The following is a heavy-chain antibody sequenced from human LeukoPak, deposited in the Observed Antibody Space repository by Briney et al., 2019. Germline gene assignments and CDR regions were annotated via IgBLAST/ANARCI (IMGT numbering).Heavy chain of an antibody. CDR2: ISGSGGST. Sequence: GGSLRLSCAASGFTVSNNYMSWVRQAPGKGLEWVSAISGSGGSTYYADSVKGRFTISRDNSKNTLYLQMNSLRAEDTAVYYCAKDATSVVGATNFDYWGQGTLVTVSS. V-gene: IGHV3-23*01. CDR3: AKDATSVVGATNFDY. D-gene: IGHD1-26*01. CDR1: GFTVSNNY. J-gene: IGHJ4*02.